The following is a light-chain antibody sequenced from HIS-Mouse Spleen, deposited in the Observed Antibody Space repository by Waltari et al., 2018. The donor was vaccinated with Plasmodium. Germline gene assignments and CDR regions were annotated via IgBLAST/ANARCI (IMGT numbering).Light chain of an antibody. CDR2: EGG. Sequence: QSALTQPASVSGSPGQSITISCTGTSSDVGSYNLVSWYQQHPGKAPKLMLYEGGKRPSGVSNRFSGSKSGNTTSLTISGLQAEDEADYYCCSYAGSSTNWVFGGGTKLTVL. J-gene: IGLJ3*02. CDR1: SSDVGSYNL. CDR3: CSYAGSSTNWV. V-gene: IGLV2-23*01.